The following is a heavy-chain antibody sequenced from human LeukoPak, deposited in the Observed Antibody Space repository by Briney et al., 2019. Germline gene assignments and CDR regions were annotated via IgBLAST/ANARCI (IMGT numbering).Heavy chain of an antibody. J-gene: IGHJ4*02. V-gene: IGHV3-53*01. Sequence: PGGSLRLSCAASGFTVSSNYMSWVRQAPGKGLEWVSVIYSGGSTYYADSVKGRFTISRDNSKNTLYLQMNSLRTEDTAVYYCAREGLERYYFDYWGQGTLVTVSS. CDR3: AREGLERYYFDY. CDR1: GFTVSSNY. D-gene: IGHD1-1*01. CDR2: IYSGGST.